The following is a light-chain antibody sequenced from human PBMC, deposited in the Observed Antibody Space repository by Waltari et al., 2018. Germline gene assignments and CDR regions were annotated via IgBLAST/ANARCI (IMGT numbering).Light chain of an antibody. V-gene: IGKV3-20*01. CDR2: GTS. Sequence: EIVLTQSPGILSLSPGERATLSCRASDSVSSGYVNWYQQKGGQAPRLLIYGTSTRATGIPNRFSGSGSGTDFALIISRLEPEDFAVYYCQYFTNSPPRVTFGGGTKEEI. CDR1: DSVSSGY. CDR3: QYFTNSPPRVT. J-gene: IGKJ4*01.